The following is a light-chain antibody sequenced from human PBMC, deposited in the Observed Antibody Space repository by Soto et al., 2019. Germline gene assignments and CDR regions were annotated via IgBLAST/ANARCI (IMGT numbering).Light chain of an antibody. CDR2: GVY. V-gene: IGLV2-11*01. Sequence: QSALTQPRSVSGSPGQSVTISCTGTSSDVGGYDYVSWYQQHPGKAPKLMIYGVYNRPSGVSHRFSGSKSGDTASLTISGLQAEDEAYYYCTSYLSSTPFYVFGTGTKVTVL. CDR1: SSDVGGYDY. CDR3: TSYLSSTPFYV. J-gene: IGLJ1*01.